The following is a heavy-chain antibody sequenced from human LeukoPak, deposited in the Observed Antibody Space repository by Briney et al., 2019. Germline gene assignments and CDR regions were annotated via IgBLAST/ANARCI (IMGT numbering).Heavy chain of an antibody. Sequence: SVKVSCKASGGTFSSYAISWVRQAPGQGLEWMGRIIPILGIANYAQKFQGRVTITADKSTSTAYMELSSLRSEDTAVYYCARKTREDCSSTSYEAGYYYGMDVWGQGTTVTVSS. J-gene: IGHJ6*02. CDR1: GGTFSSYA. V-gene: IGHV1-69*04. CDR3: ARKTREDCSSTSYEAGYYYGMDV. CDR2: IIPILGIA. D-gene: IGHD2-2*01.